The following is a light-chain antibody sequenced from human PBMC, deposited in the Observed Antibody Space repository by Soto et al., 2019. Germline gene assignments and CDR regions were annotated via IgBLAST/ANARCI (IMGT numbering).Light chain of an antibody. CDR1: QSVSSSY. CDR2: GAS. CDR3: QQYGSSPRT. V-gene: IGKV3-20*01. J-gene: IGKJ1*01. Sequence: EIVLTQSPGTLSLSPGERATLSCRASQSVSSSYLAWYQQKPGQAPRLLIYGASSRATGIPDRFSGNGSGKDFTLIIISLEPEDFAVYYCQQYGSSPRTFGQGTKVDIK.